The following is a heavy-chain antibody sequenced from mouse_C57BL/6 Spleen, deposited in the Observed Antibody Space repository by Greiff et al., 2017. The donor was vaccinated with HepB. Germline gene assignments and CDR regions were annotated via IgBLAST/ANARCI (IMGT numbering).Heavy chain of an antibody. D-gene: IGHD1-1*01. Sequence: QVQLQQSGAELMKPGASVKLSCKATGYTFTGYWIEWVKQRPGHGLEWIGEILPGSGSTNYNEKFKGKATFTADTSSNTAYMQLSSLTTEDSAIYYCARGPPHYYGSSYGYFDVWGTGTTVTVSS. J-gene: IGHJ1*03. V-gene: IGHV1-9*01. CDR1: GYTFTGYW. CDR3: ARGPPHYYGSSYGYFDV. CDR2: ILPGSGST.